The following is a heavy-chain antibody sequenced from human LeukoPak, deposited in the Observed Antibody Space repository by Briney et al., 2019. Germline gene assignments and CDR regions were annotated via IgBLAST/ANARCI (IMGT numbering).Heavy chain of an antibody. CDR3: ARGLRQVVPAARRSYYFDY. J-gene: IGHJ4*02. Sequence: ASVTVSFKASGYTFTSYDINWVRQATGQGLEWMGWMNPNSGNTGYAQKFQGRVTMTRNTSISTAYMELSSLRSEDTAVYYCARGLRQVVPAARRSYYFDYWGQGTLVTVSS. CDR2: MNPNSGNT. CDR1: GYTFTSYD. V-gene: IGHV1-8*01. D-gene: IGHD2-2*01.